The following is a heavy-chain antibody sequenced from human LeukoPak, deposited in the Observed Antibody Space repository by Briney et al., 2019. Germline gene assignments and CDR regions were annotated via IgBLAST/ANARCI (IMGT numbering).Heavy chain of an antibody. V-gene: IGHV3-53*04. J-gene: IGHJ4*02. CDR1: GFTVSTNY. Sequence: PGRSLRLSCAASGFTVSTNYMSWVRQGPGKGLEWVSVIYSGGRTYHTDSVKGRFTISRHNSNNTLYLQMNSLRTEDTAMYYCARGEDTAMLDYWGQGTLVTVSS. D-gene: IGHD5-18*01. CDR2: IYSGGRT. CDR3: ARGEDTAMLDY.